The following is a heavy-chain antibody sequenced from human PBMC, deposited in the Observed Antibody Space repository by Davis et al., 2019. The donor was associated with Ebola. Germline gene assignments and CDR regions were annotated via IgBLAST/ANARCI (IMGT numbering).Heavy chain of an antibody. CDR2: IYYSGST. CDR3: ARGPRYSYGLGY. D-gene: IGHD5-18*01. J-gene: IGHJ4*02. V-gene: IGHV4-61*01. CDR1: GGSVSSGSYY. Sequence: PSETLSLTCTVSGGSVSSGSYYWSWIRQPPGMGLEWIGYIYYSGSTNYNPSLKSRVTISVDTSKNQFSLKLSSVTAADTAVYYCARGPRYSYGLGYWGQGTLVTVSS.